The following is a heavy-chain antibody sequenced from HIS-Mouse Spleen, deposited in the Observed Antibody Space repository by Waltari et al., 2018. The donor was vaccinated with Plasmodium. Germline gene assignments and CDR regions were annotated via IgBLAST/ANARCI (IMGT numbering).Heavy chain of an antibody. D-gene: IGHD3-9*01. CDR1: GFTFSTYG. J-gene: IGHJ2*01. CDR2: ISSSSSYI. Sequence: EVQLVESGVGLVKPGGSLRLSCAPSGFTFSTYGMTWVRQAPGKGLEWVSSISSSSSYIYYADSVKGRFTISRDNAKNSLYLQMNSLRAEDTAVYYCAREDILTGYYNDYWYFDLWGRGTLVTVSS. CDR3: AREDILTGYYNDYWYFDL. V-gene: IGHV3-21*01.